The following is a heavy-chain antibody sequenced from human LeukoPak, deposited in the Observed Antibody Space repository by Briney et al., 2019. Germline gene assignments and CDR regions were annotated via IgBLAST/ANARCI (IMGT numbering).Heavy chain of an antibody. CDR2: ISYDGSNK. CDR1: GFTFSSYT. D-gene: IGHD3-9*01. V-gene: IGHV3-30-3*01. J-gene: IGHJ4*02. Sequence: GGSLRLSCAASGFTFSSYTMHWVRQAPGKGLEWVAVISYDGSNKYFTDSVKGRFTISRDNSKHTLYLQMNSLRAEDTAVYYCAKAGLRYFDWLLSGHDYWGQGTLGTVSS. CDR3: AKAGLRYFDWLLSGHDY.